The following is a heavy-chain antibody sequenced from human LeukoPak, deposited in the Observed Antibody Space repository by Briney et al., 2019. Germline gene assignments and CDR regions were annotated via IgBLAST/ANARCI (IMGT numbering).Heavy chain of an antibody. CDR1: GGSISSSSYY. Sequence: SETLSLTCTVSGGSISSSSYYWGWIRQPPGKGLEWIGSIYYSGSTYYNPSLKSRVTISVDTSKNQFSLKLSSVTAADTAVYYCARTHPARGILEVWMEVTTSGDWFDPWGQGTLVTVSS. CDR2: IYYSGST. D-gene: IGHD4-11*01. CDR3: ARTHPARGILEVWMEVTTSGDWFDP. J-gene: IGHJ5*02. V-gene: IGHV4-39*01.